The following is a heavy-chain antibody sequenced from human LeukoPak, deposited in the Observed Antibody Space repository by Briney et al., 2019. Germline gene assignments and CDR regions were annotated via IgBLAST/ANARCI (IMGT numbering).Heavy chain of an antibody. V-gene: IGHV3-21*01. CDR2: ISSSSSYI. Sequence: GGSLGLSCAASGFTFSSYSMNWVRQAPGKGLGWVSSISSSSSYIYYADSVKGRFTISRDNAKNSLYLQMNSLRAEDTAVYYCARDYPDAFDIWGQGTMVTVSS. CDR1: GFTFSSYS. CDR3: ARDYPDAFDI. J-gene: IGHJ3*02.